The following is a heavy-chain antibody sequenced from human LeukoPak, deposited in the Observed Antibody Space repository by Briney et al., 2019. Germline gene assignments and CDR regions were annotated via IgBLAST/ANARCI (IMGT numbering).Heavy chain of an antibody. D-gene: IGHD6-19*01. Sequence: GGSLRLSRAASGFTFSSYSMNWVRQAPGKGLVWVSRINSDGTTTRYADSVKGRFTISRDNAKNTLYLQMNSLRAEDTAVYYCVRERYSSGDYWGQGTLVTVSS. CDR3: VRERYSSGDY. CDR1: GFTFSSYS. CDR2: INSDGTTT. J-gene: IGHJ4*02. V-gene: IGHV3-74*01.